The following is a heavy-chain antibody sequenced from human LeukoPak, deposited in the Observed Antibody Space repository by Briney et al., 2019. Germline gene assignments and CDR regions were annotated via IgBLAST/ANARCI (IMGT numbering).Heavy chain of an antibody. CDR2: ISSSGST. D-gene: IGHD6-19*01. V-gene: IGHV4-4*07. J-gene: IGHJ4*02. CDR3: ARDMGSGWYSD. CDR1: GGSFSSYY. Sequence: KPSETLSLTCTVSGGSFSSYYWSWIRQPAGKGLEWIGRISSSGSTNYNPSLRSRISMSGDTSKKQFSLKLSSVTAADTAVYYCARDMGSGWYSDWGQGTLVTVSS.